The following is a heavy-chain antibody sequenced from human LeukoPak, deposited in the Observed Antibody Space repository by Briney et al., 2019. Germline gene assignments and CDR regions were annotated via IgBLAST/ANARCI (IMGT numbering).Heavy chain of an antibody. D-gene: IGHD2-21*01. Sequence: ASVKVSCKASGYTLTDYFIHWVRQAPGQGLEWMGWINPHSGDTKFAQQFQTRVIMTRDTSTNTAYMELTWLNSDDTAVHFCARDRYSYYFDSWGQGTLVTVSS. CDR1: GYTLTDYF. J-gene: IGHJ4*02. CDR3: ARDRYSYYFDS. V-gene: IGHV1-2*02. CDR2: INPHSGDT.